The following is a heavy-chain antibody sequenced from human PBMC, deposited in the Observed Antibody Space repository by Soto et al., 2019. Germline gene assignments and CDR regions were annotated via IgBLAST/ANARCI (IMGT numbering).Heavy chain of an antibody. CDR2: ISYYGSNK. D-gene: IGHD1-20*01. CDR3: AKSSRSITGGWGYYYGMDV. CDR1: GFTFSSYG. J-gene: IGHJ6*02. Sequence: GGSLRLSCAASGFTFSSYGMHWVRQAPGKGLEWVAVISYYGSNKYYADSVKGRFTISRDNSKNTLYLQMNSLRAEDTAVYYCAKSSRSITGGWGYYYGMDVWGQGTTVTVSS. V-gene: IGHV3-30*18.